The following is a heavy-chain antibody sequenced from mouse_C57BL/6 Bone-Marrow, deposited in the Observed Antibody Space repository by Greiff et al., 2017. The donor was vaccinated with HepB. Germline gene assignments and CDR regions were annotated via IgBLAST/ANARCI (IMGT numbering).Heavy chain of an antibody. Sequence: VQLQQPGAELVKPGASVKMSCKASGYTFTSYWITWVKQRPGQGLEWIGDIYPGSGSTNYTEKFKSKATLTVDTSSSTAYMQLSSLTSEDSAVYYCARRYGNYPPYYAMDYWGQGTSVTVSS. CDR3: ARRYGNYPPYYAMDY. J-gene: IGHJ4*01. V-gene: IGHV1-55*01. CDR1: GYTFTSYW. D-gene: IGHD2-10*02. CDR2: IYPGSGST.